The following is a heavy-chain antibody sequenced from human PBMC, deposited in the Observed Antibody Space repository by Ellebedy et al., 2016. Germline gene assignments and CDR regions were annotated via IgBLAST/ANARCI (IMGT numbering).Heavy chain of an antibody. V-gene: IGHV1-69*13. D-gene: IGHD6-19*01. CDR3: AKSSPTKIAVAGFDY. Sequence: SVKVSXXASGGTFSSYAISWVRQAPGQGLEWMGGIIPIFGTANYAQKFQGRVTITADESTSTAYMELSSLRSEDTAVYYCAKSSPTKIAVAGFDYWGQGTLVTVSS. CDR1: GGTFSSYA. J-gene: IGHJ4*02. CDR2: IIPIFGTA.